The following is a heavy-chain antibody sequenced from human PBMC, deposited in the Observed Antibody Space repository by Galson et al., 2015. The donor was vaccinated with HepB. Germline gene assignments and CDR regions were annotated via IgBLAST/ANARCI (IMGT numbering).Heavy chain of an antibody. D-gene: IGHD6-13*01. CDR3: AREKAAAFDN. Sequence: CAISGDSVSSNSAAWNWIRQSPSRGLEWLGRTFYRSKWYNDYAVSVRGRISVNPGTSKNQFSLQLNSVTPEDTAVYYCAREKAAAFDNWGQGTLVTVSS. CDR2: TFYRSKWYN. V-gene: IGHV6-1*01. CDR1: GDSVSSNSAA. J-gene: IGHJ4*02.